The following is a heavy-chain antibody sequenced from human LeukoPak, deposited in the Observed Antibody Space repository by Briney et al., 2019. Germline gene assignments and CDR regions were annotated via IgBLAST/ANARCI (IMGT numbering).Heavy chain of an antibody. Sequence: GGSLRLSCAASGFTFSSYSMNWVRQAPGKGLEWVSYISSSSSTIYYADSVKGRFTISRDNAKNSLYLQMNSLRDEDTAVYYCASDLHIPYYYDSSGGWGQGTLVTASS. J-gene: IGHJ4*02. D-gene: IGHD3-22*01. CDR2: ISSSSSTI. V-gene: IGHV3-48*02. CDR1: GFTFSSYS. CDR3: ASDLHIPYYYDSSGG.